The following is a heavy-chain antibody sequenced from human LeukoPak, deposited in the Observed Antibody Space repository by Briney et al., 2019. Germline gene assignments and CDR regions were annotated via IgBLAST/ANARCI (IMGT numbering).Heavy chain of an antibody. J-gene: IGHJ4*02. D-gene: IGHD1-1*01. CDR2: IIPIFGIA. CDR3: ARWATGTTFDY. V-gene: IGHV1-69*04. CDR1: GGTSSSYA. Sequence: SVKVSCKASGGTSSSYAISWVRQAPGQGLEWMGRIIPIFGIANYAQKFQGRVTITADKSTSTAYMELSSLRSEDTAVYYCARWATGTTFDYWGQGTLVTVSS.